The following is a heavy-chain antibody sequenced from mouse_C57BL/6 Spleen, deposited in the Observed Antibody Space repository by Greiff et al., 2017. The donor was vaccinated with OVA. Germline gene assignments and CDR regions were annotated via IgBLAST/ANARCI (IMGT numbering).Heavy chain of an antibody. CDR2: ISGGGGNT. CDR3: ARHWAAQAPFAY. CDR1: GFTFSSYT. J-gene: IGHJ3*01. Sequence: EVHLVESGGGLVKPGGSLKLSCAASGFTFSSYTMSWVRQTPEKRLEWVATISGGGGNTYYPDSVKGRFTISRDNAKNTLYLQMSSLRSEDTALYYCARHWAAQAPFAYWGQGTLVTVSA. D-gene: IGHD3-2*02. V-gene: IGHV5-9*01.